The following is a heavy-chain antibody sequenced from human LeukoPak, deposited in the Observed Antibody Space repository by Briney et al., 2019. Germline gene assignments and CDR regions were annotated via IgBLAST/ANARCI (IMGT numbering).Heavy chain of an antibody. J-gene: IGHJ6*02. CDR2: ISGSGGST. CDR3: AKVMDTAMALYYYYYYGMDV. D-gene: IGHD5-18*01. CDR1: GFTFSTYA. Sequence: AGGSLRLSCAASGFTFSTYAMSWVRQAPGKGLEWVSGISGSGGSTYYADSVKGRFTLSRDNSKNTLYLQMNSLRAEDTAVYYCAKVMDTAMALYYYYYYGMDVWGQGTTVTVSS. V-gene: IGHV3-23*01.